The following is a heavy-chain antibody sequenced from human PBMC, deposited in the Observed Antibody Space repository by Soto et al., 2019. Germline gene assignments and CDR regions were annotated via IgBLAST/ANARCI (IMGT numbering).Heavy chain of an antibody. Sequence: EVELLESGGGWVQTGGSLRLSCTAYGFMFNNSAMKWVRQAPGQGLQWVASVSDNGGRRGGTYYADSVKGRFTISRDNSKNTLYLQLDSLLGADTAVYYCARAKSVVIAAWDIWGQGPMVAVSS. CDR2: VSDNGGRRGGT. CDR3: ARAKSVVIAAWDI. D-gene: IGHD2-21*01. V-gene: IGHV3-23*01. CDR1: GFMFNNSA. J-gene: IGHJ3*02.